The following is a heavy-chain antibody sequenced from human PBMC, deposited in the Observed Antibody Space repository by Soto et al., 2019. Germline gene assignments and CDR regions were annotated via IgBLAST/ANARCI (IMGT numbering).Heavy chain of an antibody. V-gene: IGHV4-34*01. J-gene: IGHJ4*02. Sequence: SETLSLTCAVYGGSFNGYYWTWIRQPPGKGLEWIGEIYYSGSTYYNPSLKSRVTISVDTSKNQFSLKLTSVTAADTAAYYCARGSYYYDSSGSYHYWGQGTLVTV. CDR3: ARGSYYYDSSGSYHY. CDR1: GGSFNGYY. CDR2: IYYSGST. D-gene: IGHD3-22*01.